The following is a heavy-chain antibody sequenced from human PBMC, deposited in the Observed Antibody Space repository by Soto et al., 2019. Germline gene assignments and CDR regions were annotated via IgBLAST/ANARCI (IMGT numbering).Heavy chain of an antibody. V-gene: IGHV4-4*02. J-gene: IGHJ4*02. Sequence: QVLLQESGPGLVQPSGTLSLSCVVSGVSIGSNYYWGWVRQPPGKGLEWLGDMSHIGSVNYNPSRKCRATTSMDKSQKQFSLKLDSMTAADTAVYYCARSLGWYAVDYWGQGTLVIVSS. CDR2: MSHIGSV. CDR1: GVSIGSNYY. D-gene: IGHD6-19*01. CDR3: ARSLGWYAVDY.